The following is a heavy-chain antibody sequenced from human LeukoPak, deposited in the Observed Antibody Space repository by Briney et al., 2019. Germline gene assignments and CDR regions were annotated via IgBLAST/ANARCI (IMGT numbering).Heavy chain of an antibody. CDR3: ARSATGGYFDY. J-gene: IGHJ4*02. Sequence: GGSLRLSCAASGFTFSSYWMHWVRQARGKGLVWVTRINGDGSSTSYADSVKGRFTVSRDNENNTLYLQMNSLRAEDTAVYYCARSATGGYFDYWGQGTLVTVSS. CDR1: GFTFSSYW. CDR2: INGDGSST. D-gene: IGHD2-15*01. V-gene: IGHV3-74*01.